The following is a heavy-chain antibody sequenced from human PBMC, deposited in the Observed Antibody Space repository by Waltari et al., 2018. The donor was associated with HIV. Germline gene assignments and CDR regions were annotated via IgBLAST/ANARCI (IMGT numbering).Heavy chain of an antibody. Sequence: QVQLVQSGAEGRRPGSSVKVSCKASGGTFLSYSINWVRQAPGQGLEWMGRMVPMSDKPNYAQKFRGRVTITADKSTSTAYMELNNLRFGDTAVYYCATARETMGVDFDYWGQGTLVAVSS. V-gene: IGHV1-69*02. CDR3: ATARETMGVDFDY. CDR2: MVPMSDKP. D-gene: IGHD3-10*01. CDR1: GGTFLSYS. J-gene: IGHJ4*02.